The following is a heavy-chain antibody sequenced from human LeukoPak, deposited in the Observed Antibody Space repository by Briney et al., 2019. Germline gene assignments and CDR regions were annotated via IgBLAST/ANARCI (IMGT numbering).Heavy chain of an antibody. J-gene: IGHJ4*02. V-gene: IGHV4-59*08. CDR3: ARTKPKDYGDYFDY. D-gene: IGHD4-17*01. Sequence: SETLSLTCTVSGGSISSYYWSWIRQPPGKGLEWIGYIYYSGSTNYNPSLKSRVTISVDTSKNQFSLKLSSVIAAGTAVYYCARTKPKDYGDYFDYWGQGTLVTVSS. CDR2: IYYSGST. CDR1: GGSISSYY.